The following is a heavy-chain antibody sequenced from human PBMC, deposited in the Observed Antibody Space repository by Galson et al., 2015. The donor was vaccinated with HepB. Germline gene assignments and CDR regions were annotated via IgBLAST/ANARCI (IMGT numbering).Heavy chain of an antibody. CDR1: GFTFSSYG. J-gene: IGHJ5*02. CDR2: VMSGSGGA. CDR3: AKCGVLSSGWCNYFDP. V-gene: IGHV3-23*01. D-gene: IGHD6-19*01. Sequence: SLRLSCAASGFTFSSYGMIWVRQAPGKGLEWVSAVMSGSGGAFYADSVKGRFIISRDNSKNTLSLQMNSLGAEDTAVYYCAKCGVLSSGWCNYFDPWGQGTLVTVSS.